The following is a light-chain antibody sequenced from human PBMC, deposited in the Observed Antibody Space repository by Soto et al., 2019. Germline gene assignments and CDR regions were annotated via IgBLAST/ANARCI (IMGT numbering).Light chain of an antibody. CDR2: AAS. CDR3: QQYGSAPWT. Sequence: EIVLTQSPGTLPLSPGDWTTLSCRARRSVASNYVAWYQQKPGQAPRLLIYAASGRATGIPDRFSGSGSGTDFTLTISTLEPEDFAVYYCQQYGSAPWTFGQGTKVEIK. V-gene: IGKV3-20*01. CDR1: RSVASNY. J-gene: IGKJ1*01.